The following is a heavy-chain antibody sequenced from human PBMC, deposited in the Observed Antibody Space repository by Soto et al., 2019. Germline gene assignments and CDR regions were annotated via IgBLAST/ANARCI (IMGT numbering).Heavy chain of an antibody. V-gene: IGHV1-46*01. J-gene: IGHJ6*02. D-gene: IGHD5-12*01. CDR3: ARDSPDIVATIGRYYYYGMDV. CDR2: INPSGGST. CDR1: GGTFSSYA. Sequence: GASVKVSCKASGGTFSSYAISWVRQAPGQGLEWMRIINPSGGSTSYAQKFQGRVTMTRDASTSTVYMELSSLRSEDTAVYYCARDSPDIVATIGRYYYYGMDVWGQGTTVTVSS.